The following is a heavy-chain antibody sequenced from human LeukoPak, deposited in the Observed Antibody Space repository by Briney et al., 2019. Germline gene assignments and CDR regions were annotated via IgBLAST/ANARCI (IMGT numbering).Heavy chain of an antibody. Sequence: SQTRSLTCTVSGGSLSSGTFYWSWIRQPAGKGLEWIGRVYTSGSTDYNSSFMSRVTISIDTSKNQFFLKLSSVTAADTAVYYCARVGGYSGSYYYFDNWGQGTLVTVSS. J-gene: IGHJ4*02. D-gene: IGHD1-26*01. CDR1: GGSLSSGTFY. V-gene: IGHV4-61*02. CDR3: ARVGGYSGSYYYFDN. CDR2: VYTSGST.